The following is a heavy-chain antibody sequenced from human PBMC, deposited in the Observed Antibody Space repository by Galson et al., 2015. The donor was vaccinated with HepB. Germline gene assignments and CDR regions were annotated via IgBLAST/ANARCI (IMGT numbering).Heavy chain of an antibody. V-gene: IGHV3-7*01. J-gene: IGHJ4*02. CDR3: ASGYCSGGSCYWGHFDY. Sequence: SLRLSCAASGFTFSSYWMSWVRQAPGKGLEWVANIKQDGSEKYYVDSVKGRFTISRDNAKNSLYLQMNSLRAEDTAVYYCASGYCSGGSCYWGHFDYWGQGTLVTVSS. CDR2: IKQDGSEK. D-gene: IGHD2-15*01. CDR1: GFTFSSYW.